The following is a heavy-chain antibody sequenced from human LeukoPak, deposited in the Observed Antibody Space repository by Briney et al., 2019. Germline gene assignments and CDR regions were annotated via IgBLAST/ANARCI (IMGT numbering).Heavy chain of an antibody. CDR2: MDNSGST. J-gene: IGHJ3*02. Sequence: SETLSLTCTVSGGSISSYYWSWIRQPPGKGLEWIGYMDNSGSTNYNPSLKSRVTLSADTSKNQFSLRLSSVTAADMAVYYCATWVTVIYAFDIWGQGTMVTVSS. CDR3: ATWVTVIYAFDI. V-gene: IGHV4-59*01. CDR1: GGSISSYY. D-gene: IGHD4-17*01.